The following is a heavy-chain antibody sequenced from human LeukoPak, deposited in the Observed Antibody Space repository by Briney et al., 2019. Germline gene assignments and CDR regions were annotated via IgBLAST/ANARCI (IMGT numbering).Heavy chain of an antibody. CDR1: GYTFIGYD. Sequence: ASVKVSCKASGYTFIGYDINWVRQATGQGLEWMGWMNPNSGNTGYAQKFQGRVTMTRNTSQNTAYMELNRLTSEDAAVYYCARGQAGLYCNYDPRYPLDDWGQGTLVTVSS. CDR3: ARGQAGLYCNYDPRYPLDD. CDR2: MNPNSGNT. J-gene: IGHJ4*02. V-gene: IGHV1-8*01. D-gene: IGHD2/OR15-2a*01.